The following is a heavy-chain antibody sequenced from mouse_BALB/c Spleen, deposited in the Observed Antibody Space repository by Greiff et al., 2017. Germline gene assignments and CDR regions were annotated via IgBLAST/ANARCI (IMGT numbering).Heavy chain of an antibody. CDR3: ARHRKTMDY. CDR1: GFTFSSYG. Sequence: EVKLEESGGDLVKPGGSLKLSCAASGFTFSSYGMSWVRQTPDKRLEWVATISSGGSYTYYPDSVKGRFTISRDNAKNTLYLQMSSLKSEDTAMYYCARHRKTMDYWGQGTSVTVSS. CDR2: ISSGGSYT. V-gene: IGHV5-6*02. J-gene: IGHJ4*01. D-gene: IGHD2-14*01.